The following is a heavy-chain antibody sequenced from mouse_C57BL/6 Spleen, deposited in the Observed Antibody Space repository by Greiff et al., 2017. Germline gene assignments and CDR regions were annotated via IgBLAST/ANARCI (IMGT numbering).Heavy chain of an antibody. CDR1: GYTFTGYW. D-gene: IGHD1-1*01. Sequence: VQLQQSGAELMKPGASVKLSCKATGYTFTGYWIEWVKQRPGHGLEWIGEILPGSGSTNYHEKFKGKATFTADTSSNTAYMQLSSLTTEDSAIYYCARRGYGSRGFAYWGQGTLVTVSA. V-gene: IGHV1-9*01. CDR2: ILPGSGST. J-gene: IGHJ3*01. CDR3: ARRGYGSRGFAY.